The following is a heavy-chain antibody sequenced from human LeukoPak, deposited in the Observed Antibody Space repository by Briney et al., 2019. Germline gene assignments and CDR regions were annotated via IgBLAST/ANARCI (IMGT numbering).Heavy chain of an antibody. CDR2: ISGSCGST. CDR3: AKEARSYYYDSSGYLEN. V-gene: IGHV3-23*01. Sequence: GGSLRLSCAASGFTFSSYGMSWVRQAPGKGLEWVSAISGSCGSTYYADSVKGRFTISRDNSKNTLYLQMNSLRAEDTAVYYCAKEARSYYYDSSGYLENWGQGTLVTVSS. CDR1: GFTFSSYG. J-gene: IGHJ4*02. D-gene: IGHD3-22*01.